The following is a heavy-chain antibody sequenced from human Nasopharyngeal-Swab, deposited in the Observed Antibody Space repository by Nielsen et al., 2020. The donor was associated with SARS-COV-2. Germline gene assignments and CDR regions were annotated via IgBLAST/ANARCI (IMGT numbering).Heavy chain of an antibody. CDR2: ISGSGGST. V-gene: IGHV3-23*01. CDR3: AKGGGAGY. D-gene: IGHD3-16*01. CDR1: GFTFSSYA. Sequence: GESLKISCAASGFTFSSYAMSWVRQAPGKGLEWVSAISGSGGSTYYADSVKGRFTISRDNSKNTLYLQMNSPRAEDTAVYYCAKGGGAGYWGQGTLVTVSS. J-gene: IGHJ4*02.